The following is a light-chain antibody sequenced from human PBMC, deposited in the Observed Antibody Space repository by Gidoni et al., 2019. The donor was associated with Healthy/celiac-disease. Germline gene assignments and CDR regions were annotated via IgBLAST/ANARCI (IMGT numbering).Light chain of an antibody. CDR1: QDISNY. J-gene: IGKJ4*01. Sequence: DIQMNQSPSSLSASVGDRVTITCQASQDISNYLNWYQQKPGKAPKLLIYDASNLETGVPSRFSGSGSGTDFTFTISSLQPEDIATYYCQQYDNLPPYTFGGGTKVEIK. CDR3: QQYDNLPPYT. V-gene: IGKV1-33*01. CDR2: DAS.